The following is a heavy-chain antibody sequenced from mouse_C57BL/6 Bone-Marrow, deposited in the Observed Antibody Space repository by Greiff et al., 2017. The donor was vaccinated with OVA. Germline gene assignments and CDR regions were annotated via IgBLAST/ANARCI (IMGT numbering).Heavy chain of an antibody. CDR2: IYPRSGNT. CDR3: ARQGLRGFAY. Sequence: QVQLQQSGAELARPGASVKLSCKASGYTFTSYGISWVKQRTGQGLEWIGEIYPRSGNTYYNEKFKGKAILTADKSSSTAYMELRSLTSEDSAVYFCARQGLRGFAYWGQGTLVTVSA. V-gene: IGHV1-81*01. J-gene: IGHJ3*01. D-gene: IGHD3-1*01. CDR1: GYTFTSYG.